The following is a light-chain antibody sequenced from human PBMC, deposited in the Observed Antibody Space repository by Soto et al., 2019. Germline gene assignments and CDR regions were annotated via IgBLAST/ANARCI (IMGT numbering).Light chain of an antibody. CDR1: QGIDNY. J-gene: IGKJ3*01. CDR3: QQYRTYPFT. V-gene: IGKV1-16*02. CDR2: DAS. Sequence: DIQVTQSPSSLSASVGDRVTITCRASQGIDNYLAWIQQRPGKAPRSLIYDASNLHGGVPSKFSASGSGTDFTLTISSLQPEDFATYYCQQYRTYPFTFGPGTKV.